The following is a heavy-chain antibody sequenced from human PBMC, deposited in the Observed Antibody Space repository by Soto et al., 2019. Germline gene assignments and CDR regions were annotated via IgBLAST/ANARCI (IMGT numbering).Heavy chain of an antibody. V-gene: IGHV3-15*01. CDR2: IKSKADGETK. D-gene: IGHD2-15*01. J-gene: IGHJ5*02. CDR1: GFTFSHAW. Sequence: GGSLRLSCAASGFTFSHAWMSWVRQAPGKGLEWVGRIKSKADGETKDYGAPVRGRFTISRDDAKDTLYLQMNSLRIEDTAVYYCCVVKRLDQYSTSGYWFDPWGPGTLVTVSS. CDR3: CVVKRLDQYSTSGYWFDP.